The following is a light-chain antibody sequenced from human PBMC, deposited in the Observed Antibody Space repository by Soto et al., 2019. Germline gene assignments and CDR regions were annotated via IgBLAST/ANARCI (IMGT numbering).Light chain of an antibody. CDR3: QQLNTLPFT. V-gene: IGKV1-17*01. CDR2: AAS. Sequence: DIQMTQSPSSLSASVGDRVTITCRASQSIRNFLNWYQQKPGKAPNLLIYAASSLQSGVPSRFSGSGSGTEFTLTISGLLPEDFATYHCQQLNTLPFTFGQGTRLEIK. J-gene: IGKJ5*01. CDR1: QSIRNF.